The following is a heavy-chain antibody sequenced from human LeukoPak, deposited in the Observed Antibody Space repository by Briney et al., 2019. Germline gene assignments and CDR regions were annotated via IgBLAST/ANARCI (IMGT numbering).Heavy chain of an antibody. CDR3: VKDRGGQVGRSFYYYGMDV. D-gene: IGHD2-15*01. V-gene: IGHV3-53*05. CDR1: GFTVSSNY. CDR2: IYSGGST. Sequence: GGSLRLSCVASGFTVSSNYMSWVRQAPGKGLEWVSVIYSGGSTYYADSVKGRFTISRDNSKNTLYLQMSSLRTEDTAVYFCVKDRGGQVGRSFYYYGMDVWGQGATVTVSS. J-gene: IGHJ6*02.